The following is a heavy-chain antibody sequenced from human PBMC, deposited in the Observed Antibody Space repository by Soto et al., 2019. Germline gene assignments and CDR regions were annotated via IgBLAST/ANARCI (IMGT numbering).Heavy chain of an antibody. D-gene: IGHD3-22*01. CDR3: ARVAAGYGDIAVVIPYYYYGMDV. Sequence: PSETLSLTCTFSCGSIISYYWSWIRQPPGKGLEWIGYIYYSGSTNYNPSLKSRVTISVDTSKNQFSLKLSSVTAADTAVYYCARVAAGYGDIAVVIPYYYYGMDVWGQGTTVTVSS. J-gene: IGHJ6*02. CDR1: CGSIISYY. V-gene: IGHV4-59*01. CDR2: IYYSGST.